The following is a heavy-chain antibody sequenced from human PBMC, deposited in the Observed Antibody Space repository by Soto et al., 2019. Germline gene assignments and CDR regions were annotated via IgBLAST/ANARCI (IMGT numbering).Heavy chain of an antibody. CDR2: IYYSGST. J-gene: IGHJ3*02. Sequence: SETLSLTCTVSGGSISSSSYYWGWIRQPPGKGLEWIGSIYYSGSTYYNPSLKSRVTISVDTSKNQSSLKLSSVTAADTAVYYCAINSHWSGGSCYSGPAFDIWGQGTMVTVSS. CDR3: AINSHWSGGSCYSGPAFDI. CDR1: GGSISSSSYY. V-gene: IGHV4-39*01. D-gene: IGHD2-15*01.